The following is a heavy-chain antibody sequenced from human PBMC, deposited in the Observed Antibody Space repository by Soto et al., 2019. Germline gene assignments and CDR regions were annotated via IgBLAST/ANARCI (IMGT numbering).Heavy chain of an antibody. CDR3: ARITRWSTWGYFDY. J-gene: IGHJ4*02. CDR1: GGSISSGGYY. Sequence: PSETLSLTCTVSGGSISSGGYYWSWIRQHPGKGLEWIGYIYYSGSTYYNPSLKSRVTISVDTSKNQFSLKLSSVTAADTAVYYCARITRWSTWGYFDYWGQGTLVTVSS. V-gene: IGHV4-31*03. CDR2: IYYSGST. D-gene: IGHD3-16*01.